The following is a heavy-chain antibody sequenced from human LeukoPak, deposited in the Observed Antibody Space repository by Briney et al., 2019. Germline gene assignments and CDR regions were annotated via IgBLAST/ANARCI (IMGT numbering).Heavy chain of an antibody. V-gene: IGHV1-2*02. J-gene: IGHJ3*02. CDR2: INPNTGGT. CDR3: ARDMTRTTLGAFDI. Sequence: ASVKVSCKASGYTFTGYFIHWVRQAPGQGLEWTGWINPNTGGTNYAQNFQGRVTMTMDTSINTAYMEMSRLRSDDTAKYYCARDMTRTTLGAFDIWGQGTMVAVSS. D-gene: IGHD1-7*01. CDR1: GYTFTGYF.